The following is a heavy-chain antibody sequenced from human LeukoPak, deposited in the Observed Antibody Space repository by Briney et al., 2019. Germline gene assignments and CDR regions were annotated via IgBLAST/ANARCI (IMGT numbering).Heavy chain of an antibody. J-gene: IGHJ3*02. V-gene: IGHV3-21*01. Sequence: PGGSLRLSCAASGFTFSSYAMHWVRQAPGKGLEWVSSITSSSSYIYYADSVKGRFTISRDNAKNSLYLQMNSLRAEDTAVYYRARDSQYNSEMGDSFDIWGQGTMVTVSS. CDR3: ARDSQYNSEMGDSFDI. CDR1: GFTFSSYA. D-gene: IGHD1-20*01. CDR2: ITSSSSYI.